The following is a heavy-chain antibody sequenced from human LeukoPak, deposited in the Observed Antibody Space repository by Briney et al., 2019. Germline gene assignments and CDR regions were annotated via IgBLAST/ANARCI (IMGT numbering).Heavy chain of an antibody. CDR2: ISSSGYT. V-gene: IGHV4-39*07. D-gene: IGHD2-15*01. J-gene: IGHJ4*02. CDR1: GGSISSSSYY. Sequence: SETLSLTCTVSGGSISSSSYYWGWIRQPPGKGLEWIATISSSGYTYYNPSLKSRVTISVDTSKNQFSLRLSSMTAADTAFYYCASPFCSGGGCYFDDWGQGSLVTVSS. CDR3: ASPFCSGGGCYFDD.